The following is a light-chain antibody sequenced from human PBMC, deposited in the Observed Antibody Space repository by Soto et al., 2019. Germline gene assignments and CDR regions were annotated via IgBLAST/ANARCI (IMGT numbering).Light chain of an antibody. CDR3: QQYYSRPPT. Sequence: DIVMTQSPDSLAVSLGERATINCKSSQNILYNSYNKNYLAWYQQRPGQPPKLLISWASTRESGVPDRFSGSGSGTDFNLTIRRMKDEDVAVYSCQQYYSRPPTFGQGTKV. J-gene: IGKJ1*01. CDR2: WAS. CDR1: QNILYNSYNKNY. V-gene: IGKV4-1*01.